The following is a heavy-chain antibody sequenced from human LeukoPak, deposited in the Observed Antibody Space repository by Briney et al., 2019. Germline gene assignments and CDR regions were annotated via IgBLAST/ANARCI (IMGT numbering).Heavy chain of an antibody. D-gene: IGHD4-23*01. CDR2: IYSGGTT. Sequence: PGGSLRLSCVASGFTVSSNDMSWVRQSPGKGLGWVSVIYSGGTTSYADSAKGRFTISRDNSKNTLYLQMNSLRAEDTAVYYCARDRRGYGGNFDYWGQGTLVTVSS. CDR1: GFTVSSND. V-gene: IGHV3-66*01. J-gene: IGHJ4*02. CDR3: ARDRRGYGGNFDY.